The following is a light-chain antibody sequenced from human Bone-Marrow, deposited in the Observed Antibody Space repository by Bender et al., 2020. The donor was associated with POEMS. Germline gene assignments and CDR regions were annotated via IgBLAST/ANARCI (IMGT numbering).Light chain of an antibody. J-gene: IGLJ3*02. CDR1: SSDVGGYNY. Sequence: QSALTQPRSVSGSPGQSVTISCTGTSSDVGGYNYVSWYQQHPGEAPKLIIYDVNERPSGVPDRFSGSKSGNTASLTISGLQAEDEADYYCCSYAGTSSWVFGGGTKLTVL. V-gene: IGLV2-11*01. CDR3: CSYAGTSSWV. CDR2: DVN.